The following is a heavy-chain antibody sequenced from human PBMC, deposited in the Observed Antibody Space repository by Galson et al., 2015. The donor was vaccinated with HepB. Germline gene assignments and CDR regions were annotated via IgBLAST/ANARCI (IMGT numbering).Heavy chain of an antibody. CDR2: IWYDGSNK. CDR3: ARGGYGDYFDY. J-gene: IGHJ4*02. CDR1: GFTFSSYG. D-gene: IGHD4-17*01. V-gene: IGHV3-33*01. Sequence: SLRLSCAASGFTFSSYGMHWVRQAPGKGLEWVAVIWYDGSNKYYADSVKGRFTISGDNSKNTLYLQMNSLRAEDTAVYYCARGGYGDYFDYWGQGTLVTVSS.